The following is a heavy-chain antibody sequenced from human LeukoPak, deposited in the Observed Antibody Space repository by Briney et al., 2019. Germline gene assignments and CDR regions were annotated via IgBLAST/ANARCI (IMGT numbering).Heavy chain of an antibody. CDR2: IYYSGST. Sequence: SETLSLTCTASGGSISSYYWSWLRQPPGKGLEWIGYIYYSGSTHYNPSLKSRVTLSVDTSKNQFSLRLSSVTAADTALYYCARATWIQLWLLDYWGQGTLVTVSS. V-gene: IGHV4-59*12. J-gene: IGHJ4*02. CDR1: GGSISSYY. D-gene: IGHD5-18*01. CDR3: ARATWIQLWLLDY.